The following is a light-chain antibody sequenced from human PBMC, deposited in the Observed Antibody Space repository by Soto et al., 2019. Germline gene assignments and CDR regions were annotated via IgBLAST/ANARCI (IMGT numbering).Light chain of an antibody. CDR1: QSVSSY. CDR2: DAS. CDR3: QQRSSWSWT. J-gene: IGKJ1*01. Sequence: EIVLTQSPATLSLSPGERATLSCRASQSVSSYLAWFQQKPGQAPRLLIYDASNRATGIPARFSGSGSGTDFTLTISSLEPEDFAVSYCQQRSSWSWTFGQGTKVELK. V-gene: IGKV3-11*01.